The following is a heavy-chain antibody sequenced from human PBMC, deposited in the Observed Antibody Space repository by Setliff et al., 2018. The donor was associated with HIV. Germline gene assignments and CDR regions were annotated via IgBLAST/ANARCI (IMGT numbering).Heavy chain of an antibody. Sequence: PSETLSLTCTVSGGSFSNFFWNWIRHPPGKGLEWIEYINSSGTTNYNPSLKSRVNISIDPSKNHFTLRLSSVTVSDTAVCYCARRGRFMGWFDPWCHGSLVTV. CDR3: ARRGRFMGWFDP. J-gene: IGHJ5*02. V-gene: IGHV4-4*09. CDR2: INSSGTT. CDR1: GGSFSNFF. D-gene: IGHD3-3*01.